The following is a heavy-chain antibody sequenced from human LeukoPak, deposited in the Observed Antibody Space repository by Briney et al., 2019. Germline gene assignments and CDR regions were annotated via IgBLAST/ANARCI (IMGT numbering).Heavy chain of an antibody. V-gene: IGHV1-46*01. J-gene: IGHJ4*02. CDR2: IYPRDGST. CDR3: ARDQEGFDY. CDR1: GYTFTSNY. Sequence: ASVKVSCKASGYTFTSNYIHWVRQAPGQGLEWMGMIYPRDGSTSYAQRFQGRVTVTRDTSTSTVHMELSGLRSEDTAVHYCARDQEGFDYWGQGTLVTVSS.